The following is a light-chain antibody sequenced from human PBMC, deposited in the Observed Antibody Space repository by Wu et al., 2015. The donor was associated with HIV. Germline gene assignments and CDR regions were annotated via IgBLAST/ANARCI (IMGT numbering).Light chain of an antibody. CDR2: DAS. J-gene: IGKJ5*01. V-gene: IGKV1-9*01. CDR3: QQLNSFPLT. Sequence: IQLTQSPSSLSASIGDRVTITCRASQDIVTYLAWYQQIPGKAPRVLIYDASTFQTGVSSRFSGSGSGAEFTLSISGLQREDFAIYYCQQLNSFPLTFGHGTRLEIK. CDR1: QDIVTY.